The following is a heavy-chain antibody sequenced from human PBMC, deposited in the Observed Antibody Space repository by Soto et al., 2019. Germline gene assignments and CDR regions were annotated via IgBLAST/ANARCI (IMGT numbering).Heavy chain of an antibody. CDR1: GFIFSSYA. D-gene: IGHD1-26*01. CDR3: AKARGSYYYYGMDV. CDR2: INRSGGST. Sequence: EVPLLESGGGLVQPGGSLRLSCAASGFIFSSYAMSWVRQAPGKGLEWVSAINRSGGSTYYADSVKGRFSISRDNSKNTLCLEMNNLRAEDTAVYYCAKARGSYYYYGMDVWGQGSTVTVSS. J-gene: IGHJ6*02. V-gene: IGHV3-23*01.